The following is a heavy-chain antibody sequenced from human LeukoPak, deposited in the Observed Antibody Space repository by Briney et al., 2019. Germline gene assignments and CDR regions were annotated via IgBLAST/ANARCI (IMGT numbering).Heavy chain of an antibody. D-gene: IGHD1-1*01. V-gene: IGHV5-51*01. CDR3: ARQPEGTWFDP. Sequence: GESLKISCQASGYTFTNYWIGWVRQMPGKGLEWMGIIYPGDSYTNYSPSFQGHVTISADKSISTAYLQWSSLKASDTAMYYCARQPEGTWFDPWGRGTLVTVSS. J-gene: IGHJ5*02. CDR1: GYTFTNYW. CDR2: IYPGDSYT.